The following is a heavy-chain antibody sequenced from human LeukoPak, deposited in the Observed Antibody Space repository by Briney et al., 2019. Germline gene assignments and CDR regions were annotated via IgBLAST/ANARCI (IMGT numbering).Heavy chain of an antibody. J-gene: IGHJ4*02. D-gene: IGHD6-13*01. Sequence: GGSLRLSCAASGFTFSNYAMHRVRQAPGKGLEWVALISYDGSDKYYVDSVKGRFTISRDKSKNTLYLQMNSLRAEDTAVYYCARGRSLIAAAVTGYLDYWGQGTLVTVSS. CDR1: GFTFSNYA. V-gene: IGHV3-30*04. CDR2: ISYDGSDK. CDR3: ARGRSLIAAAVTGYLDY.